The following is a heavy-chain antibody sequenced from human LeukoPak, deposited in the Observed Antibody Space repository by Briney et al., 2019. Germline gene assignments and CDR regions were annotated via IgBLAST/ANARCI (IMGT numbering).Heavy chain of an antibody. V-gene: IGHV1-2*02. CDR3: ARGVLVATTLSVFLFMDV. Sequence: GASVKVSCKASGYTFTGYYMHWVRQAPGQGLEWMGWINPNSGGTNYAQKFQGGVTMTRDTSISTAYMELSRLRSDDTAVYYCARGVLVATTLSVFLFMDVWGKGTTVTVSS. CDR1: GYTFTGYY. D-gene: IGHD5-12*01. CDR2: INPNSGGT. J-gene: IGHJ6*04.